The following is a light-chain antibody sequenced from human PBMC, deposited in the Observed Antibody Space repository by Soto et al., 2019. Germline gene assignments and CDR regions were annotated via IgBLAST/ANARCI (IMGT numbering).Light chain of an antibody. CDR3: QQYLTSPKT. CDR1: QSVNSY. CDR2: GAS. V-gene: IGKV3-20*01. Sequence: EIGLTQSPATLSLSAGERATLSCRASQSVNSYLVWYQQKPAQAPRLLIYGASRRAPVIPERFSGSGSGTDFTLTISRLEPEDFAVYYCQQYLTSPKTFGQGTKVDIK. J-gene: IGKJ1*01.